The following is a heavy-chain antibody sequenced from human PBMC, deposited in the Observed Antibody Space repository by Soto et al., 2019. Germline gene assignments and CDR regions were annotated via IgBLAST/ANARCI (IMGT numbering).Heavy chain of an antibody. CDR3: ARGGGRSSWTSFDS. Sequence: SETLSLTCTVSGGSISGDYWSWIRQPAGKGLEWIGRIYISANTPYNPSLRSRVSMSLDTSKNQLSLHLSSVTAADTAVYYCARGGGRSSWTSFDSWGQGTLVTVSS. D-gene: IGHD6-13*01. V-gene: IGHV4-4*07. J-gene: IGHJ4*02. CDR2: IYISANT. CDR1: GGSISGDY.